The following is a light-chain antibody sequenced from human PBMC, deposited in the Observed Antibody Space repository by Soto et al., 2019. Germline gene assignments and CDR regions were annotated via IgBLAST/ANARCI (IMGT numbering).Light chain of an antibody. CDR2: AAS. V-gene: IGKV1-39*01. Sequence: DIQMTQSPSSLSAYVGERVTITWRASQSISSYLNWYQQKPGKDPKLLIYAASSLQSGVPSRFSGSGSGTDFTLTISSLQPEEVATYYCQQSYSTPRTFGQGTKVDIK. CDR1: QSISSY. J-gene: IGKJ1*01. CDR3: QQSYSTPRT.